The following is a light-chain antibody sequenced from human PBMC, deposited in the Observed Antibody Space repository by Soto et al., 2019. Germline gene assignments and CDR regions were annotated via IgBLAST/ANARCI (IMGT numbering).Light chain of an antibody. J-gene: IGKJ4*01. CDR2: GAS. CDR3: QQYGSSPLT. CDR1: QSVSSSY. V-gene: IGKV3-20*01. Sequence: EIVMTQYPLTLYASQREGSTFSFSAIQSVSSSYLAWYQQKPGQAPRLLIYGASSRATGIPDRFSGSGSGTDFTLTISRLESEDFAVYHCQQYGSSPLTFGGGTKV.